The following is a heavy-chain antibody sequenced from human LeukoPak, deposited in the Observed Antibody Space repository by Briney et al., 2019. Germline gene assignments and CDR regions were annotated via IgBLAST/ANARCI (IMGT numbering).Heavy chain of an antibody. CDR3: AKDLLRGIVGAGDDY. J-gene: IGHJ4*02. CDR1: GFTFSSYA. CDR2: ISGSGGST. Sequence: PGGSLRLSCAASGFTFSSYAMSWVRQAPGKGLEWVSAISGSGGSTYYADSVKGRFTISRDNSKNTLYLQMNSLRAEDTAVYYCAKDLLRGIVGAGDDYWGQGTLVTVSS. V-gene: IGHV3-23*01. D-gene: IGHD1-26*01.